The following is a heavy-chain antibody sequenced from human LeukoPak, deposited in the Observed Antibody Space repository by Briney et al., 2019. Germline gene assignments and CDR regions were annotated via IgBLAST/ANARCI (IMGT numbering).Heavy chain of an antibody. CDR2: MNPNSGNT. Sequence: ASVKVSCKASGYTFTSYDINWVRQATGQGLEWMGWMNPNSGNTGYAQKFQGRVTITRNTSISTVYMELSSLRSEDTAVYYCASSGYTGSYAFDIWGQGTMVTVSS. CDR3: ASSGYTGSYAFDI. J-gene: IGHJ3*02. D-gene: IGHD5-12*01. V-gene: IGHV1-8*03. CDR1: GYTFTSYD.